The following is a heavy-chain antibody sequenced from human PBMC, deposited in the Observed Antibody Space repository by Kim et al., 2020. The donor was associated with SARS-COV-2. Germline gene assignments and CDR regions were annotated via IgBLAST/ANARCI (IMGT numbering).Heavy chain of an antibody. J-gene: IGHJ3*02. CDR1: GFTVSSNY. CDR3: ARESLYDYVWGSYRSAFDI. CDR2: IYSGGST. V-gene: IGHV3-53*01. D-gene: IGHD3-16*02. Sequence: GGSLRLSCAASGFTVSSNYMSWVRQAPGKGLEWVSVIYSGGSTYYADSVKGRFTISRDNSKNTLYLQMNSLRAEDTAVYYCARESLYDYVWGSYRSAFDIWGQGTMVTVSS.